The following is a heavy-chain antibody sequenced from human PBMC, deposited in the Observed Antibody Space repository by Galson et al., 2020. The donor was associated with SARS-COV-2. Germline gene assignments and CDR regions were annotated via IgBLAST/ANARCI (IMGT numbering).Heavy chain of an antibody. Sequence: VPGYSVSTTNYWGWVRQPPGRGLEWIGSVYPSGTTYYNPSLKSRVTISVDTSKNQFSLRLDSVTAADTALYYCARQGVNMIVLVTVPGWYFDLWGRGTLVTVSS. D-gene: IGHD3-22*01. CDR1: GYSVSTTNY. CDR3: ARQGVNMIVLVTVPGWYFDL. J-gene: IGHJ2*01. V-gene: IGHV4-38-2*01. CDR2: VYPSGTT.